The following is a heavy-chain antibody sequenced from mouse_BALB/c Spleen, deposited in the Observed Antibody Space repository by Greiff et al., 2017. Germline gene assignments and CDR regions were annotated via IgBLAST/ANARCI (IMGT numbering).Heavy chain of an antibody. J-gene: IGHJ3*01. Sequence: EVHLVESGGGLVKPGGSRKLSCAASGFTFSSFGMHWVRQAPEKGLEWVAYISSGSSTIYYADTVKGRFTISRDNPKNTLFLQMTSLRSEDTAMYYCASEGYYYGSSFPFAYWGQGTLVTVSA. V-gene: IGHV5-17*02. CDR2: ISSGSSTI. CDR1: GFTFSSFG. D-gene: IGHD1-1*01. CDR3: ASEGYYYGSSFPFAY.